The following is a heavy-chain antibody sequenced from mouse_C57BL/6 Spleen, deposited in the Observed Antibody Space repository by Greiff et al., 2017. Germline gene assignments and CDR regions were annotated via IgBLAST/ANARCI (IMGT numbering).Heavy chain of an antibody. CDR3: ARSTTVVEAIGY. J-gene: IGHJ4*01. Sequence: QVQLQQPGAELVMPGASVKLSCKASGYTFTSYWMHWVKHRPGQGLEWIGEIDPSDSYTNYNQKFTGKSTLTVDKSSSTAYMQLSSLTSEDSAVYYCARSTTVVEAIGYWGQGTSVTVSS. D-gene: IGHD1-1*01. V-gene: IGHV1-69*01. CDR2: IDPSDSYT. CDR1: GYTFTSYW.